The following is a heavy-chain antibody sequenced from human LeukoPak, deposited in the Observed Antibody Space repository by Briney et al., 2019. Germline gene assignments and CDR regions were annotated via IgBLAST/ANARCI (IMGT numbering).Heavy chain of an antibody. V-gene: IGHV4-34*01. Sequence: KPSETLSLTCAVYGGSFSGHYWSWIRQPPGKGLEWIGEINHSGSTNYNPSLKSRVTISVDTSKNQFSLKLSSVTAADTAVYYCARGLHSSWYGGGYYFDYWGQGTLVTVSS. CDR3: ARGLHSSWYGGGYYFDY. CDR2: INHSGST. J-gene: IGHJ4*02. CDR1: GGSFSGHY. D-gene: IGHD6-13*01.